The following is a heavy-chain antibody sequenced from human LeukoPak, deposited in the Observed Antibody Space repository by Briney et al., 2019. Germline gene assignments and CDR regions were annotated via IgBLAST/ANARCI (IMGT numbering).Heavy chain of an antibody. V-gene: IGHV3-49*04. CDR3: SRAPYSNYVNLDY. CDR2: IRSKAFGGTT. D-gene: IGHD4-11*01. CDR1: GFTFDDYT. Sequence: GGSLRLSCTPSGFTFDDYTMSWVRQAPGKGLEWVGFIRSKAFGGTTEYAASVKGRFTISRDDSKGIAYLQMNSLKIEDTAMYYCSRAPYSNYVNLDYWGQGTLVTVSS. J-gene: IGHJ4*02.